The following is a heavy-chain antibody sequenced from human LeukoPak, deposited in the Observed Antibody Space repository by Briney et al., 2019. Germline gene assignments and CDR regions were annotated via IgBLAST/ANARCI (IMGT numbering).Heavy chain of an antibody. Sequence: ASVKVSCKASGYTFTGYYMHWVRQAPGQGLEWMGGIIPIFGTANYAQKFQGRVTITADKSTSTAYMELSSLRSEDTAVYYCARSRSPHDAFDIWGQGTMVTVSS. V-gene: IGHV1-69*06. CDR1: GYTFTGYY. J-gene: IGHJ3*02. CDR2: IIPIFGTA. CDR3: ARSRSPHDAFDI.